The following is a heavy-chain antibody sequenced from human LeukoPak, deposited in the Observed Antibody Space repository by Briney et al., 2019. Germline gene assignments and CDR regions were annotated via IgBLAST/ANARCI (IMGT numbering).Heavy chain of an antibody. J-gene: IGHJ4*02. D-gene: IGHD3-10*01. CDR1: GYTLTNYA. Sequence: GASVKVSCKASGYTLTNYAIHWVRQAPGQRLEWMGWINAGYSNTKYSEKFQGRVTITMDTSASTAYMELSSLRSEDTAVYYCVRDMGGSGSYSYWGQGTLITVSS. CDR3: VRDMGGSGSYSY. V-gene: IGHV1-3*01. CDR2: INAGYSNT.